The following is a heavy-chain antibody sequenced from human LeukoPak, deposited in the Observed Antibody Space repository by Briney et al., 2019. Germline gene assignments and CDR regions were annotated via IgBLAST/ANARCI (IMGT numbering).Heavy chain of an antibody. D-gene: IGHD6-13*01. CDR1: GFTFSSYA. V-gene: IGHV3-30*04. J-gene: IGHJ4*02. CDR3: ARAYSSSFYYFDY. CDR2: ISYDGSNK. Sequence: PGGSLRLSCAASGFTFSSYAMHWVRQAPGKGLEGVAVISYDGSNKYYADSVKGRFTISRDNSKNTLYLQMNSLRAEDTAVYYCARAYSSSFYYFDYWGQGTLVTVSS.